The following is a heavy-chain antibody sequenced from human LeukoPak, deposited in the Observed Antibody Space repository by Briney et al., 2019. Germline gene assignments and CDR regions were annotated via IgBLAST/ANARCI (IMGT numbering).Heavy chain of an antibody. V-gene: IGHV4-34*01. Sequence: SETLSLTCAVYGGSFSGYYWSWIRQPPGKGLEWIGEINHSGSTNYNPSLKSRVTISVDTSKNQFSLKLSSVTAADTAVNYCARGRYCSSTSCYTRYSYGFKFDIWGQGTMVTVSS. CDR1: GGSFSGYY. CDR3: ARGRYCSSTSCYTRYSYGFKFDI. CDR2: INHSGST. D-gene: IGHD2-2*02. J-gene: IGHJ3*02.